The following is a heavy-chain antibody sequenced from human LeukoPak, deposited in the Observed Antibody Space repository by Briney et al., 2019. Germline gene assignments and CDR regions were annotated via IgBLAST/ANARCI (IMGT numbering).Heavy chain of an antibody. V-gene: IGHV1-18*01. D-gene: IGHD6-6*01. Sequence: ASVKVSCKASGYTFTSYGISWVRQAPGQGLEWMGWISAYNGNTNYAQKLQGRVTMTTDTSTSTAYMELRSLRSDDTAVYYCASSERARNVPLFDYWGQGTLVTVSS. J-gene: IGHJ4*02. CDR3: ASSERARNVPLFDY. CDR2: ISAYNGNT. CDR1: GYTFTSYG.